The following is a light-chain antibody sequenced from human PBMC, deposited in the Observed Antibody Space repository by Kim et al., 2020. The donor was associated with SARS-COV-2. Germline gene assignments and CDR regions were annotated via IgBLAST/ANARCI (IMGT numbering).Light chain of an antibody. CDR1: SSNIGAGFN. CDR3: QSYDVSLSGFVI. Sequence: VTISCTGSSSNIGAGFNVHWYQQLSGTAPKLLISDNDNRPPGVPDRFSTSKSGTSASLAITGLQAEDEAEYYCQSYDVSLSGFVIFGGGTQLTVL. V-gene: IGLV1-40*01. J-gene: IGLJ2*01. CDR2: DND.